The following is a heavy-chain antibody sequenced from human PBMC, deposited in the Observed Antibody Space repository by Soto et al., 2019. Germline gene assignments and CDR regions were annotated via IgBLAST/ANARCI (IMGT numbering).Heavy chain of an antibody. D-gene: IGHD3-16*01. J-gene: IGHJ4*02. V-gene: IGHV5-51*01. CDR2: FYPGDSDT. Sequence: GESLKISCKGSGYRFTNYWIAWVRQMPGKGLEWMGIFYPGDSDTRYSPSFQGQVTISADRSTSTAYLQWRSLKASDTAMYYCGQNQGASCGGEFDYWGQVTTLTVYS. CDR1: GYRFTNYW. CDR3: GQNQGASCGGEFDY.